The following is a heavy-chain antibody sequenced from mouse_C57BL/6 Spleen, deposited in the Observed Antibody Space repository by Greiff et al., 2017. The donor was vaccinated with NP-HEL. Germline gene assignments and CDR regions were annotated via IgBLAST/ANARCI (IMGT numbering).Heavy chain of an antibody. CDR2: INPNNGGT. J-gene: IGHJ1*03. CDR3: ARSGYSNYARYFGV. V-gene: IGHV1-18*01. CDR1: GYTFTDYN. Sequence: VQLQQSGPELVKPGASVKIPCKASGYTFTDYNMDWVKQSHGKSLEWIGDINPNNGGTIYNQKFKGKATLTVDKSSSTAYMELRSLTSEDTAVYYCARSGYSNYARYFGVWGTGTTVTVSS. D-gene: IGHD2-5*01.